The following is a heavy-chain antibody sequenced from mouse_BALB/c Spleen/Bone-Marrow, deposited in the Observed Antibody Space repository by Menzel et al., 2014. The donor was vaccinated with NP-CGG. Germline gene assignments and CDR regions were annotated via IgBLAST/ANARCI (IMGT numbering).Heavy chain of an antibody. J-gene: IGHJ3*01. CDR1: GYTFTSYW. V-gene: IGHV1-7*01. Sequence: VQLQQSGAELAKPGASVKMSCKASGYTFTSYWMHWVKQRPGQGLEWTGYINPSTGYTEYNQKLKDKATLTADKSSSTAYMQVSRLTTEDSAVYYCARRKGYGCVWFAYWGQGTLVTVSA. D-gene: IGHD1-2*01. CDR2: INPSTGYT. CDR3: ARRKGYGCVWFAY.